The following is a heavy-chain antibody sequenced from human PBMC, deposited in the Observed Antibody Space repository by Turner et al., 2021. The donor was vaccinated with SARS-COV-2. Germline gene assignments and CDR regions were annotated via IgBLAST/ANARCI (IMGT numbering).Heavy chain of an antibody. Sequence: QLQLQESGPGLVKPSETLSLTCTVSGGSISSSSYYWGWIRQPPGQGLEWIGSIYYSGSTYYNPSLKSRLTISVDTSKNQFSLKLSSVTAADTAVYYCARFEYGYSYSFGFDYWGQGTLVTVSS. CDR2: IYYSGST. CDR1: GGSISSSSYY. CDR3: ARFEYGYSYSFGFDY. J-gene: IGHJ4*02. D-gene: IGHD5-18*01. V-gene: IGHV4-39*01.